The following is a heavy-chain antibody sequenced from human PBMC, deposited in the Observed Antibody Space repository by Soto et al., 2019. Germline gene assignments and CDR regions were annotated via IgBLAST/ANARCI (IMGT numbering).Heavy chain of an antibody. J-gene: IGHJ3*02. Sequence: EVQLVESGGGLVKPGGSLSLSCAASGFTFSSYSMNWVRQAPGKGLEWVSSISSSSSYIYYADSVKGRFTISRDNAKNSLYLQMNSLRAEDTAVYYCARTRISGWYGAFDIWGQGTMVTVSS. V-gene: IGHV3-21*01. CDR3: ARTRISGWYGAFDI. D-gene: IGHD6-13*01. CDR1: GFTFSSYS. CDR2: ISSSSSYI.